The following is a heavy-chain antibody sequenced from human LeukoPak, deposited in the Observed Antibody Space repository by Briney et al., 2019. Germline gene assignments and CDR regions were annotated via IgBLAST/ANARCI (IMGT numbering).Heavy chain of an antibody. CDR1: GGSISSSNHY. CDR2: IYYSGST. Sequence: SDTLPLTCTVSGGSISSSNHYWGWIRQPPGKGLEWIGSIYYSGSTYYNPSLKSRVTISVDTSKNQFSLKLSSVTAADTAVYYCARHRGYYGSRSKVDYWGQGTLVTVSS. J-gene: IGHJ4*02. V-gene: IGHV4-39*01. CDR3: ARHRGYYGSRSKVDY. D-gene: IGHD3-10*01.